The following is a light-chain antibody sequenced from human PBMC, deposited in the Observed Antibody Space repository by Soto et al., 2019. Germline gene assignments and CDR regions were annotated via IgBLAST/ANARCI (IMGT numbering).Light chain of an antibody. CDR3: QQYDAYPWT. V-gene: IGKV1-5*03. J-gene: IGKJ1*01. CDR2: KAT. CDR1: QIIGSW. Sequence: DIQMTQSPSTLSASVGDGVTITCRASQIIGSWLAWYQQKPGKAPKLLIYKATNLQSGVPSRFSGSGSGTDFSLTISSLQPDDFATYYCQQYDAYPWTFGQGTKVDIK.